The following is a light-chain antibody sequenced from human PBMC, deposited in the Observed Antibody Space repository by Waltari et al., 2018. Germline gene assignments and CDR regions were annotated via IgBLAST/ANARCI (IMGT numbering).Light chain of an antibody. J-gene: IGLJ3*02. CDR1: SSDVGGYNY. Sequence: QSALTQPPSAFGSPGQSVPISCTGTSSDVGGYNYVPWYQQHPGKAPKLMIYEVSKRPSGVPDRFSGSKSGNTASLTVSGLQAEDEADYYCSSYAGRNSGVFGGGTKLTVL. CDR2: EVS. V-gene: IGLV2-8*01. CDR3: SSYAGRNSGV.